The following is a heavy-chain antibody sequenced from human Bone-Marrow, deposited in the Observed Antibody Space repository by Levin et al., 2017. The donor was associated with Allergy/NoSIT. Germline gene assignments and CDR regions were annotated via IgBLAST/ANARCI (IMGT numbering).Heavy chain of an antibody. J-gene: IGHJ6*02. CDR2: IKQDGSEK. Sequence: LSLTCAASGFTFSSYWMSWVRQAPGKGLEWVANIKQDGSEKYYVDSVKGRFTISRDNAKNSLYLQMNSLRAEDTAVYYCATSTAATPNYYYYGMDVWGQGTTVTVSS. CDR1: GFTFSSYW. V-gene: IGHV3-7*01. CDR3: ATSTAATPNYYYYGMDV. D-gene: IGHD6-25*01.